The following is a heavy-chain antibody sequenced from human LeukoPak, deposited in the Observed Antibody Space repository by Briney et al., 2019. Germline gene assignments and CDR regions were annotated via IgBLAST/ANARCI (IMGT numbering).Heavy chain of an antibody. D-gene: IGHD3-22*01. J-gene: IGHJ3*02. CDR2: IYSGGST. Sequence: GGSLRLSCAASGFTVSSNYMSWVRQAPGKGLEWVSVIYSGGSTYYADSVKGRFTISRDNSKNTLYLQMNSLRAEDTAVYYCARDRSLLDYYDSTGSRDAFDIWGQGTMVTVSS. CDR1: GFTVSSNY. V-gene: IGHV3-66*01. CDR3: ARDRSLLDYYDSTGSRDAFDI.